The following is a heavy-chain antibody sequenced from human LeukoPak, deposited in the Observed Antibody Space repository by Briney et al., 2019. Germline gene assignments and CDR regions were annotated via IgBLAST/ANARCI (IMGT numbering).Heavy chain of an antibody. D-gene: IGHD3-10*01. CDR1: GFTFSSYG. CDR2: IYSGGST. J-gene: IGHJ4*02. V-gene: IGHV3-53*01. CDR3: ARAKPKNMVRGLIMRRESRYYFDY. Sequence: GGSLRLSCAASGFTFSSYGMRWVRQAPGKGLEWVSVIYSGGSTYYADPVKGRFTISRDNSKSTLYIQMNSLRAEDTAVYYCARAKPKNMVRGLIMRRESRYYFDYWGQGTLVTVSS.